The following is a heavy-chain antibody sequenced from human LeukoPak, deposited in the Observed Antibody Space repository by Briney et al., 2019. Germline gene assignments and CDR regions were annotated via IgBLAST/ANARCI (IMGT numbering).Heavy chain of an antibody. CDR3: ATEGAPWFDP. J-gene: IGHJ5*02. D-gene: IGHD1-26*01. Sequence: GGTLRLSCAASGFTFSAYTMHWVRQAPGKGLEWVAVISYDRSSKYYADSVKGRFTISRDNSENTLYLQMNSLRAEDTAVYYCATEGAPWFDPWGQGTLVTVSS. V-gene: IGHV3-30*04. CDR1: GFTFSAYT. CDR2: ISYDRSSK.